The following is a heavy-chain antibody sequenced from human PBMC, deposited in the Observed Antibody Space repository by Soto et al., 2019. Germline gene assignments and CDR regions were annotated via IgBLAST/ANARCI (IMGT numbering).Heavy chain of an antibody. CDR2: INWDGYSI. CDR1: GFKFDDHV. V-gene: IGHV3-9*01. CDR3: ARSWSGSTSGRVDV. Sequence: PGGSLRLSCGASGFKFDDHVMHWVRQVPGKGLEWVGHINWDGYSIGYGGSVRGRFTISRDNAKSTLYLQMNSLRPADTAVYYCARSWSGSTSGRVDVWGQGTTVTVSS. D-gene: IGHD3-3*01. J-gene: IGHJ6*02.